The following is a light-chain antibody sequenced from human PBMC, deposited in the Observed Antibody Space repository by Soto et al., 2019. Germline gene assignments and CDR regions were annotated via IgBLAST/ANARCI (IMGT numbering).Light chain of an antibody. CDR3: QQHGSSPIT. Sequence: FFPGERATLSCRASRSVTNNYLAWHQQKPGQTTRLLIYGASSRATGIPDRFSGSGSGTDFTLTISRLEPEDFAVYYCQQHGSSPITFGKGTRLEN. CDR1: RSVTNNY. CDR2: GAS. V-gene: IGKV3-20*01. J-gene: IGKJ5*01.